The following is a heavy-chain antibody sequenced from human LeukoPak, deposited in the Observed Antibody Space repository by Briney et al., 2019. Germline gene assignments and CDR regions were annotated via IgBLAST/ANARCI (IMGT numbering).Heavy chain of an antibody. V-gene: IGHV4-34*01. Sequence: SETLSLTCAVYGGSFSGYYWSWIRQPPGKGLEWIGEINHSGSTNYNPSLTSRVTISVDTSKNQFSQKLSSVTAADTAVYYCARGSKAAAEYYFDYWGQGTLVTVSS. D-gene: IGHD6-13*01. J-gene: IGHJ4*02. CDR3: ARGSKAAAEYYFDY. CDR1: GGSFSGYY. CDR2: INHSGST.